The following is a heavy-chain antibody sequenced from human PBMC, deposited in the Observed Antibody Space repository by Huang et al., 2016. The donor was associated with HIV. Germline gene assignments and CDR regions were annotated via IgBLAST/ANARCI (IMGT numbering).Heavy chain of an antibody. D-gene: IGHD2-2*01. CDR1: GYIFTSYG. CDR3: ARDHDIVVTAAIPLSS. Sequence: QVQLVQSGAEVKKPGASVKVSCKASGYIFTSYGISWVRQAPGQGLEWMEWISAYNGNTNYAQKLQGRVTMTTDTSTSTAYMELRSLRSDDTAVYYCARDHDIVVTAAIPLSSWGQGTLVTVSS. J-gene: IGHJ4*02. CDR2: ISAYNGNT. V-gene: IGHV1-18*04.